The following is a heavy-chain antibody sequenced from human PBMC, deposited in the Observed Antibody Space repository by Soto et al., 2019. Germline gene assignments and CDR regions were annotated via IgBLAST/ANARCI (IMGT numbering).Heavy chain of an antibody. D-gene: IGHD1-26*01. CDR2: IYYSGST. CDR1: GGSISSGGYY. V-gene: IGHV4-31*03. J-gene: IGHJ6*02. Sequence: QVQLQESGPGLVKPSQTLSLTCTVSGGSISSGGYYWSWIRQHPGKGLEWIGYIYYSGSTYYNPLLKSRVTIPVDTSQNQISLKLSSVTAADTAVYYCASGGATVPSGTYYYYGMDVWGQGTTVTVSS. CDR3: ASGGATVPSGTYYYYGMDV.